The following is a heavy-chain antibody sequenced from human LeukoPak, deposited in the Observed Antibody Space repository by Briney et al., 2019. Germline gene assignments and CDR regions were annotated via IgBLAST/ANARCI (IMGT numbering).Heavy chain of an antibody. CDR3: ARRDYYDSSGGQ. CDR2: IYPGDSDT. CDR1: GYSFTSYW. V-gene: IGHV5-51*01. D-gene: IGHD3-22*01. Sequence: GESLKISCKGSGYSFTSYWIAWVRQLPGKGLEWMGIIYPGDSDTRYSPSFQGQVTISAAQSISPAYRQWNSLKATDTPMNYCARRDYYDSSGGQWGQGTLVTVSS. J-gene: IGHJ4*02.